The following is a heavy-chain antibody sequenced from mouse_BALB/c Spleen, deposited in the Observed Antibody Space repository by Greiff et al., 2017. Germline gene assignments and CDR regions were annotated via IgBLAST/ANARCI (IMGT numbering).Heavy chain of an antibody. Sequence: EVQLQQSGAELVKPGASVKLSCTASGFNIKDTYMHWVKQRPEQGLEWIGRIDPANGNTKYDPKFQGKATITADTSSNTAYLQLSSLTSEDTAVYYCARPTTAPYWYFDVWGAGTTVTVSS. D-gene: IGHD1-2*01. CDR2: IDPANGNT. CDR3: ARPTTAPYWYFDV. J-gene: IGHJ1*01. CDR1: GFNIKDTY. V-gene: IGHV14-3*02.